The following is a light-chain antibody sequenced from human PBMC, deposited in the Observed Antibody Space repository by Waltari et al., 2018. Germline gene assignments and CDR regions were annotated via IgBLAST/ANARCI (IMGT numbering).Light chain of an antibody. CDR2: ETN. CDR1: SSNIGNNY. V-gene: IGLV1-51*02. CDR3: GAWDGSLSSGV. J-gene: IGLJ3*02. Sequence: QSVLTQPPSVSAAPGKKVTISCSGRSSNIGNNYVSWYQQLPGTAPKLLIYETNKRPSGIPDRFSGSKSGTSATLGITGLQTGDEADYYCGAWDGSLSSGVFGGGTKLTVL.